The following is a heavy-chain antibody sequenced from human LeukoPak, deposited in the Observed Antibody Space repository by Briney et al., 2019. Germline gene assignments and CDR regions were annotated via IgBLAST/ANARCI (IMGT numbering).Heavy chain of an antibody. Sequence: SETLSLTCTVSGVSISSYYWSWIRQPPGKGLEWIGYIYYSGGTNYNPSLKSRVTISVDTSKNQFSLKLSSVTAADTAVYYCARTAGCSSTSCYFAGLPLRGAFDIWGQGTMVTVSS. V-gene: IGHV4-59*01. CDR1: GVSISSYY. CDR3: ARTAGCSSTSCYFAGLPLRGAFDI. J-gene: IGHJ3*02. D-gene: IGHD2-2*01. CDR2: IYYSGGT.